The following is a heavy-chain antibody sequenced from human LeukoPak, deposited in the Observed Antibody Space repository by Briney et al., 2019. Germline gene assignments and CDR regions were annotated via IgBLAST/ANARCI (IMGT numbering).Heavy chain of an antibody. Sequence: PGGSLRLSCAASGFTFSSYEMNWVRQAPGQGLEWLSYISSSGSTIYYADSVKGRFTIPRDNAKNSLYLQMNSLRAEDTAIYYCARDRGLGSYYDAFDMWGQGTMVTVSS. CDR3: ARDRGLGSYYDAFDM. J-gene: IGHJ3*02. CDR2: ISSSGSTI. D-gene: IGHD1-26*01. V-gene: IGHV3-48*03. CDR1: GFTFSSYE.